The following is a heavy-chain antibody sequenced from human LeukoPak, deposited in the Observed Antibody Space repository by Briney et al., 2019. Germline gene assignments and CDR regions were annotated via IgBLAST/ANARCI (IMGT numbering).Heavy chain of an antibody. D-gene: IGHD3-22*01. Sequence: ASVKVSCKASGYTFTGYYMHWVRQAPGQGLEWMGWINPNSGGTNYAQKFQGRVTMTRDTSISTAYMELSRLRSDDTAVYYCARGAMIVVVPNDYWGQGTLVTVSS. V-gene: IGHV1-2*02. CDR2: INPNSGGT. CDR1: GYTFTGYY. J-gene: IGHJ4*02. CDR3: ARGAMIVVVPNDY.